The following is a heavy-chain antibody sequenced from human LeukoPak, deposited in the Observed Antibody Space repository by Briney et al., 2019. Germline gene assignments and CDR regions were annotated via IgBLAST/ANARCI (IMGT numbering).Heavy chain of an antibody. D-gene: IGHD3-22*01. V-gene: IGHV4-39*07. Sequence: SETLSLTCTVSGGSISSSSYYWGWIRQPPGKGLEWIGSIYYSGSTYYNPSLKSRVTISVDTSRNQFSLKLSSVTAADTAVYYCARVFSTNYYDNRGWFDPWGQGTLVTVSS. CDR1: GGSISSSSYY. CDR2: IYYSGST. CDR3: ARVFSTNYYDNRGWFDP. J-gene: IGHJ5*02.